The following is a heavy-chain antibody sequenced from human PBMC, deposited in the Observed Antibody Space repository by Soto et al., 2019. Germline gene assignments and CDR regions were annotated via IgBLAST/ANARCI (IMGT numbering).Heavy chain of an antibody. J-gene: IGHJ4*02. V-gene: IGHV3-7*05. Sequence: EVQLVESGGGLVQPGGSLRLSCEGSGFIFSSHWMGWVRQSPGRGLEWVANIKYDDSGTPYMDFAKGRFTSSRDNAKNTLYRQRTSLRVEDTAVYYCAAWSHSNWFDYWGQGTLVTVSS. CDR3: AAWSHSNWFDY. CDR2: IKYDDSGT. CDR1: GFIFSSHW. D-gene: IGHD6-13*01.